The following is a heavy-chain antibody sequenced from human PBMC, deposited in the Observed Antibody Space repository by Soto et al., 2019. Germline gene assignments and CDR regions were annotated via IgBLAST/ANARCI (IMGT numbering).Heavy chain of an antibody. Sequence: QITLKESGPTLVKPTQTLTLTCTFSGFSLSTSPMGVGWIRQPPGKALEWLALIFWNGDQRYNPALASRLTITKETSKNQVVLTMTNVDPVDTATYYCPHSPVVINYFDFLGAETQVSVSS. CDR3: PHSPVVINYFDF. CDR1: GFSLSTSPMG. J-gene: IGHJ4*02. D-gene: IGHD2-21*01. CDR2: IFWNGDQ. V-gene: IGHV2-5*01.